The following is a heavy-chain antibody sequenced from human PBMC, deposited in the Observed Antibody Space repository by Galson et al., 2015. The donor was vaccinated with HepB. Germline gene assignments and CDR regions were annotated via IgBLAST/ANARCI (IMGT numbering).Heavy chain of an antibody. CDR3: ARLRDVDTAMVYNWFDP. D-gene: IGHD5-18*01. CDR2: IYYSGST. V-gene: IGHV4-59*08. CDR1: GGSISSYY. Sequence: SETLSLTCTVSGGSISSYYWSWIRQPPGKGLEWIGYIYYSGSTNYNPSLKSRVTISVDTSKNQFSLKLSSVTAADTAMYYCARLRDVDTAMVYNWFDPWGQGTLVTVSS. J-gene: IGHJ5*02.